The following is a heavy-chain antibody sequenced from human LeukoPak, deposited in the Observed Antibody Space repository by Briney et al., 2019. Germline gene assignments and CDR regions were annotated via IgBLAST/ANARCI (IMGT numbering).Heavy chain of an antibody. V-gene: IGHV1-2*02. Sequence: ASVKVSCKASGYTFTGHSIHWVRQAPGQGLEWMGWSNPNSGGTNYAQKFQGRVTMTRDTSISTAYMELSRVISDDTAVYYCAREYSRYSGTYYDYWGQGTLVTVSS. CDR3: AREYSRYSGTYYDY. CDR2: SNPNSGGT. CDR1: GYTFTGHS. D-gene: IGHD5-12*01. J-gene: IGHJ4*02.